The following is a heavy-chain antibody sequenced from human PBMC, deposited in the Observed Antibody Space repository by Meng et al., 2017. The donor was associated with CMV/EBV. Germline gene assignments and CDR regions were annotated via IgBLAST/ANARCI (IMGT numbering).Heavy chain of an antibody. Sequence: GESLKISCAASGFTFSSYAMHWVRQAPGKGLEWVAVIWYDGSNKYYADSVKGRFTISRDNSKNTLYLQMNSLRAEDTAVYYCAKSDCSSTSCYTDAFDIWGQGTMVTVSS. CDR2: IWYDGSNK. CDR3: AKSDCSSTSCYTDAFDI. J-gene: IGHJ3*02. V-gene: IGHV3-33*06. D-gene: IGHD2-2*02. CDR1: GFTFSSYA.